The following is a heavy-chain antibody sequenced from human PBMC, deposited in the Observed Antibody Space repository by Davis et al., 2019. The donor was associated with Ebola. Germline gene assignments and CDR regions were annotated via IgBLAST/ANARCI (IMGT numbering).Heavy chain of an antibody. CDR2: IYYSGST. J-gene: IGHJ4*02. D-gene: IGHD2-2*02. CDR3: ARLGDCSSTSCYSGLDY. CDR1: GGSFSGYY. Sequence: MPSETLSLTCAVYGGSFSGYYWSWIRQPPGKGLEWIGYIYYSGSTNYNPSLKSRVTISVDTSKNQFSLKLSSVTAADTAVYYCARLGDCSSTSCYSGLDYWGQGTLVTVSS. V-gene: IGHV4-59*08.